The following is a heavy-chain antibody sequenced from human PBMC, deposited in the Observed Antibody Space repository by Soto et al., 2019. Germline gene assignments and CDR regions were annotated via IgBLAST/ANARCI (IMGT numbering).Heavy chain of an antibody. J-gene: IGHJ4*02. CDR1: GGTFSSYA. D-gene: IGHD2-15*01. CDR3: ARDEGEMATPYYFDY. CDR2: IIPIFGTA. Sequence: ASVKVSCKASGGTFSSYAISWVRQAPGQGLEWMGGIIPIFGTANYAQKFQGRVTITADESTSTAYMELSSLRSEDTAVYYCARDEGEMATPYYFDYWGQGTLVTVSS. V-gene: IGHV1-69*13.